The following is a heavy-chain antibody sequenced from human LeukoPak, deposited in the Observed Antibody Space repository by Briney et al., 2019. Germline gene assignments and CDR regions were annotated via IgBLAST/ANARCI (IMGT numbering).Heavy chain of an antibody. D-gene: IGHD1/OR15-1a*01. CDR1: GGAIRSHY. CDR3: ARGEHSVDS. V-gene: IGHV4-4*07. Sequence: SETLSLTCTVSGGAIRSHYWDWIRQPAGKGLEWIGRIYSSGYTNDNPFLKSRITMSVDMSKNQFSLRLNSVTAADTAVYYCARGEHSVDSWGQGMLVTVSS. J-gene: IGHJ4*02. CDR2: IYSSGYT.